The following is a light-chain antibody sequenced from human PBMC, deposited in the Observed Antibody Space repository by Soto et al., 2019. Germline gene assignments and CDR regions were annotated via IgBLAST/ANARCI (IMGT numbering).Light chain of an antibody. V-gene: IGLV2-23*01. Sequence: QSALTQPASVSGSPGQSITISCTGPSSDVGYHNLVSWYQQHPGEPPKLIIFEATQRPSGVSDRFSGSKAGSTASLTISGLQAEDEGDYYCCSYAGVSTVIFGGGTQLTVL. CDR1: SSDVGYHNL. CDR3: CSYAGVSTVI. J-gene: IGLJ2*01. CDR2: EAT.